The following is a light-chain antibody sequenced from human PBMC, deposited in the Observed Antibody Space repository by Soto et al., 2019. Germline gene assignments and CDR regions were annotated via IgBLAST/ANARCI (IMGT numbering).Light chain of an antibody. J-gene: IGKJ1*01. CDR3: QQYHTTSWP. CDR1: QSVFYSSNNKNY. CDR2: WAS. V-gene: IGKV4-1*01. Sequence: DIVMTQSPDSLAVSLGERATIHCKSSQSVFYSSNNKNYLAWYQQKPGQPPKLLIYWASTRESGIPDRFSGGGSGTDFTRTINSLQAEDVAVYYCQQYHTTSWPFGQGTRVEI.